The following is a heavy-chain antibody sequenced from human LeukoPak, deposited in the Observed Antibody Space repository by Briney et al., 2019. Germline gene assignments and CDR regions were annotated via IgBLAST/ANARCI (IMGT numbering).Heavy chain of an antibody. CDR2: IYSNGNT. Sequence: SETLSLTCSVSGGSISSSGHYWGWIRQSPEKGLDWIGSIYSNGNTYYNPSVKSRVTISVDTSKNQFSLKLTSVTAAETAVYYCARSATVTTGYFDYWGQGALITVSS. V-gene: IGHV4-39*07. J-gene: IGHJ4*02. CDR3: ARSATVTTGYFDY. D-gene: IGHD4-17*01. CDR1: GGSISSSGHY.